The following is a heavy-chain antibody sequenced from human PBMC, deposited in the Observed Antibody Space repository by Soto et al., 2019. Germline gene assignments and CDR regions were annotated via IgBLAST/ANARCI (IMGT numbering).Heavy chain of an antibody. CDR2: IYPGDSDT. Sequence: PGGSLKISCKGSGYSFTSYWIGWVRQMRGKGLEWMGIIYPGDSDTRYSPSFQGQVTISADKSISTAYLQWSSLKAADTAMYYCARLGPYTAMSYGMDVWGQGTTVTVSS. CDR3: ARLGPYTAMSYGMDV. CDR1: GYSFTSYW. V-gene: IGHV5-51*01. D-gene: IGHD5-18*01. J-gene: IGHJ6*02.